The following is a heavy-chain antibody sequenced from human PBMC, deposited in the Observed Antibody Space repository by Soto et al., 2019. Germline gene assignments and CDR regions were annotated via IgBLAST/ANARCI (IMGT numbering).Heavy chain of an antibody. Sequence: SETLSLTCTVSGGSISSSSYYWGWIRQPPGKGLEWIGSIYYSGSTYYNPSLKSRVTISVDTSKNQFSLKLSSVTAADTAVYYCARHHRVGGWYTPSFDYWGQGTLVTVSS. CDR3: ARHHRVGGWYTPSFDY. CDR1: GGSISSSSYY. V-gene: IGHV4-39*01. CDR2: IYYSGST. J-gene: IGHJ4*02. D-gene: IGHD6-19*01.